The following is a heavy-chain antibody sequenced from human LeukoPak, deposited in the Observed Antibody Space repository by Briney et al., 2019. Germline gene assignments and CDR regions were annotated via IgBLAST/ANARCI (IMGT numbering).Heavy chain of an antibody. V-gene: IGHV1-2*02. D-gene: IGHD3-22*01. CDR3: ASEGGIDSSGPLLPVY. CDR1: GYAFTGYY. CDR2: INPNSGGT. J-gene: IGHJ4*02. Sequence: GASVKVSCKASGYAFTGYYMHWVRQAPGQGLEWMGWINPNSGGTNYAQKFQGRVTMTRDTSISTAYMELRSLRSDDTAVYYCASEGGIDSSGPLLPVYWGQGTLVTVSS.